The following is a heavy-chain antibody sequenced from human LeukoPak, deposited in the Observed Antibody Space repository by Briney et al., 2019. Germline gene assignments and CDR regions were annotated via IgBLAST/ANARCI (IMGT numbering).Heavy chain of an antibody. CDR3: ARGGIGYCSGGRCYSSQFEC. J-gene: IGHJ4*02. Sequence: KPSETLSLTCTVSGGSISSYYWSWIRQPPGKGLEWIGYIYSSGSTNYNPSLKSRVTISVDTSKNQFSLKLSSVNAADTAVYYCARGGIGYCSGGRCYSSQFECWGQGTLVTVSS. CDR1: GGSISSYY. V-gene: IGHV4-59*01. D-gene: IGHD2-15*01. CDR2: IYSSGST.